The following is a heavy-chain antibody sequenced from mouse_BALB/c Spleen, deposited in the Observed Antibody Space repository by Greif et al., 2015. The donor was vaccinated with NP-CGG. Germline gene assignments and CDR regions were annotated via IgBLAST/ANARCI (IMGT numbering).Heavy chain of an antibody. CDR1: GFTFSSYA. D-gene: IGHD1-1*01. Sequence: EVHLVESGGGLVKPGGSLKLSCAASGFTFSSYAMSWVRQTPEKRLEWVASISSGGSTYYPDSVKGRFTISRDNARNILYLQMSSLRSEDTAMYYCARGDYYGSAYAMDYWGQGTSVTVSS. CDR3: ARGDYYGSAYAMDY. CDR2: ISSGGST. J-gene: IGHJ4*01. V-gene: IGHV5-6-5*01.